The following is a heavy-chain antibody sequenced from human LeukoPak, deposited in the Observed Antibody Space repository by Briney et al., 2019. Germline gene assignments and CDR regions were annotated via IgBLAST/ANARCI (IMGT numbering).Heavy chain of an antibody. CDR1: GGSISSGDYY. CDR3: ASLAGVQLMDY. D-gene: IGHD5-18*01. CDR2: IYYSGST. Sequence: PSETLSLTCTVSGGSISSGDYYWSWIRQPPGKGLEWIVYIYYSGSTYYNPSLKSRITISVDTSKNQFSLKLSSVTAADTAVYYCASLAGVQLMDYWGQGTLVTVSS. V-gene: IGHV4-30-4*01. J-gene: IGHJ4*02.